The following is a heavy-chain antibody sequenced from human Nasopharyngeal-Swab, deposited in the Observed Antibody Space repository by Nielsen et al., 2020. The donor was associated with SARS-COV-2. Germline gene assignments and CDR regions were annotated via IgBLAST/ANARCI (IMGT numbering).Heavy chain of an antibody. CDR3: ARDRSTTGWNDAFDI. CDR2: MKPNSGVT. CDR1: GYTFTDYN. D-gene: IGHD1-1*01. Sequence: ASVNVSCKASGYTFTDYNTHWVRQAPGQGLEWMGWMKPNSGVTNYAQNFQGRVTMASDTSSNTAYMELSRLTSDDTAVYFCARDRSTTGWNDAFDIWGQGTVVTVSS. J-gene: IGHJ3*02. V-gene: IGHV1-2*02.